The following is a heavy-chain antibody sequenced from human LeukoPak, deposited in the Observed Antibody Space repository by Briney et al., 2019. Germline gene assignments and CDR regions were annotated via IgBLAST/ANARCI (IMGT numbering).Heavy chain of an antibody. CDR3: AKVEDRGDYGPPKH. J-gene: IGHJ4*02. CDR1: GFTFDDYG. CDR2: ISYDGTNR. Sequence: GGSLRLSCAASGFTFDDYGMHWVRQAPGKGLEWVAVISYDGTNRQYADSVKGRFTIARDNSKNTLHLQMNSLRTDDTALYYCAKVEDRGDYGPPKHWGQGTLVTVSS. D-gene: IGHD4-17*01. V-gene: IGHV3-30*18.